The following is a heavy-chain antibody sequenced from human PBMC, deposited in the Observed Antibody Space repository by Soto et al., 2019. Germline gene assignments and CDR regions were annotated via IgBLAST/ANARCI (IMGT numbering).Heavy chain of an antibody. CDR3: AREQRYYYGSGSYSNAFDI. D-gene: IGHD3-10*01. Sequence: QVQLQESGPGLVKPSETLSLTCTVSGGSISSYYWSWIRQPPGKGLEWIGYIYYSGSTNYNPSLKRRVTISVDTSKNQFSLKLSSVTAADTAVYYCAREQRYYYGSGSYSNAFDIWGQGTMVTVSS. CDR2: IYYSGST. V-gene: IGHV4-59*01. CDR1: GGSISSYY. J-gene: IGHJ3*02.